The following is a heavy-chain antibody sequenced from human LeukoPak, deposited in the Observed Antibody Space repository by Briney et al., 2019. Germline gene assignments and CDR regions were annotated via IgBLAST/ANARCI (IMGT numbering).Heavy chain of an antibody. CDR3: VRDRGFGELLTEFDY. CDR2: IRDNGGST. D-gene: IGHD3-10*01. J-gene: IGHJ4*02. Sequence: GGSLRLSCSASGFTFSTYTMHWVRQAPGKGLQHVSGIRDNGGSTHYADSVKGRFTISRDNSKNTMYLQMSSLTAEDTAVYFCVRDRGFGELLTEFDYWGQGTLVTVSS. V-gene: IGHV3-64D*06. CDR1: GFTFSTYT.